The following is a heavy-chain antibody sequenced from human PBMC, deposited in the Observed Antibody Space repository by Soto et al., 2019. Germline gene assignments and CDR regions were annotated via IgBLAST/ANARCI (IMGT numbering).Heavy chain of an antibody. CDR2: ISGSGGST. CDR3: AKVQGSSWYEIDY. D-gene: IGHD6-13*01. V-gene: IGHV3-23*01. J-gene: IGHJ4*02. CDR1: GFTFSNYA. Sequence: EVQLLESGGGLVQPGGSLRLSCAASGFTFSNYAVTWVRQAPGKGLEWVSTISGSGGSTYYADYVKGRFTISRDNSKNTLYLQMNSLRAEDTAVYYCAKVQGSSWYEIDYWGQGTQVTVSS.